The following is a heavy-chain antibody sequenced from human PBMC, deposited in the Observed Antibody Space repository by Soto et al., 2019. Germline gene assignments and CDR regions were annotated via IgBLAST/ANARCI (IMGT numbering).Heavy chain of an antibody. CDR3: ARDTITYYGSGSPPYYGMDV. Sequence: GGSLRLSCAASGFTFSSYSMNWVRQAPGKGLEWVSYISSSSSYTNYADSVKGRFTISRDNAKNSLYLQMNSLRAEDTAVYYCARDTITYYGSGSPPYYGMDVWGQGTTVTVSS. CDR1: GFTFSSYS. V-gene: IGHV3-21*05. J-gene: IGHJ6*02. D-gene: IGHD3-10*01. CDR2: ISSSSSYT.